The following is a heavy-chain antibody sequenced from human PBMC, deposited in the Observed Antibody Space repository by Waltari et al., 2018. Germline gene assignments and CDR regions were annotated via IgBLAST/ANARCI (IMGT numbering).Heavy chain of an antibody. V-gene: IGHV4-39*01. CDR1: GGSISSSYN. CDR3: VRPGSTVTPRAFDI. CDR2: MYYTGGT. J-gene: IGHJ3*02. D-gene: IGHD4-17*01. Sequence: QLQLQESGPGLVKPSETLSLNCTSSGGSISSSYNWAWVRQPPGKGLEWVGTMYYTGGTYNNPSLESRLTMSIDTSKNQFSLKLSSVTASDTAFYYCVRPGSTVTPRAFDIWGQGIKVTVSS.